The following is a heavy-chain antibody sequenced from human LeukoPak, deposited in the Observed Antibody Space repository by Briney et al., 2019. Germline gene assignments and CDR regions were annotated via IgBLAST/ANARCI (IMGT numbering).Heavy chain of an antibody. CDR3: AKGLHSCTSYGVDY. D-gene: IGHD2-2*01. CDR1: GFTFSNYA. CDR2: ISGSGGTT. Sequence: GGSLRLSCIASGFTFSNYAMTWVRQAPGKGLEWVSSISGSGGTTYYADSVKGRFTISRDNSKNTLYLQRSSLRVEDTAVYYCAKGLHSCTSYGVDYWGQGTLVTVSS. V-gene: IGHV3-23*01. J-gene: IGHJ4*02.